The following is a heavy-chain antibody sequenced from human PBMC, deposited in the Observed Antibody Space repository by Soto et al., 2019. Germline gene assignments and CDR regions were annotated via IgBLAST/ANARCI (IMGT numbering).Heavy chain of an antibody. CDR1: GFTFDDYA. V-gene: IGHV3-9*01. CDR2: ISWNSGNI. D-gene: IGHD6-6*01. CDR3: AKYTYSSSPYYMDV. J-gene: IGHJ6*03. Sequence: EVQLVESGGGLVQPGRSLRLSCAASGFTFDDYAMHWVRQVPGKGLEWVSGISWNSGNIGYADSVKGRFTISRDNAKNSLYLQMNSLRVEDTALYYCAKYTYSSSPYYMDVWGKGTTVTVSS.